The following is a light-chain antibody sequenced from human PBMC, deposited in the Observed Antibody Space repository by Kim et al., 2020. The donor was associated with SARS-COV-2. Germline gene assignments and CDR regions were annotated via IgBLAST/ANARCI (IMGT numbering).Light chain of an antibody. CDR3: QQYDSFSPQFT. CDR1: QSLNNW. CDR2: RTS. J-gene: IGKJ2*01. Sequence: SVGDRVTITCRASQSLNNWLAWYQQKPGKAHKLLIYRTSILHSGVPSRFSGSGSETEFTLSISSLQPDDSATYYCQQYDSFSPQFTFGQGTKLEI. V-gene: IGKV1-5*03.